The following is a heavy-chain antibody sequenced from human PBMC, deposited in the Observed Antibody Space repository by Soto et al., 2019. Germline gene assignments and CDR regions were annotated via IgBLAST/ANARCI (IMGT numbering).Heavy chain of an antibody. Sequence: QEQLVQSGPEVKRPGSSVKISCKDSGGLFSSFAIIWVRQAPGQGLEWLGGIIPVFGTTNYAEKFQDRVTSTADESTNTAYMELSSLRSGDTAMYYCARGGGPYVWFNEFWGQGTLVTVSS. CDR3: ARGGGPYVWFNEF. CDR2: IIPVFGTT. J-gene: IGHJ4*02. V-gene: IGHV1-69*01. D-gene: IGHD3-10*02. CDR1: GGLFSSFA.